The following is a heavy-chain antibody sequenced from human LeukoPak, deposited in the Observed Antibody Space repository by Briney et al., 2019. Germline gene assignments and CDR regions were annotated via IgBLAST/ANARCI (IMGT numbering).Heavy chain of an antibody. D-gene: IGHD4-17*01. CDR3: ASQFHDYGDYPPGFGY. Sequence: RGESLKISCKGSGYSFTSYWIGWVRQMPGKGLEWMGIICPGDSDTRYSPSFQGQVTISADKSISTAYLQRSSLKASDTAMYYCASQFHDYGDYPPGFGYSGQGTLVTVSS. J-gene: IGHJ4*02. CDR2: ICPGDSDT. CDR1: GYSFTSYW. V-gene: IGHV5-51*01.